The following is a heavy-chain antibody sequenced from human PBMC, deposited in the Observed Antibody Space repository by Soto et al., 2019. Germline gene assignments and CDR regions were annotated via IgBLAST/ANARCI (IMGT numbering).Heavy chain of an antibody. CDR3: ARYSGSPANWFDP. V-gene: IGHV4-59*01. CDR1: GDSISGYY. J-gene: IGHJ5*02. CDR2: IHYSGHT. Sequence: QVQLQESGPGLVKPSETLSLTCTVSGDSISGYYWSWIRQPPGKGLDWIGYIHYSGHTNYNPSLTSRVTISIDTSKNQFSLRLSSVTAADTAVYYCARYSGSPANWFDPWGQGTLVIVSS. D-gene: IGHD1-26*01.